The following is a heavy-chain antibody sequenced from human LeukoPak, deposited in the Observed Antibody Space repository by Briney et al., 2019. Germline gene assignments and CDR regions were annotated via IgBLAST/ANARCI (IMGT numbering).Heavy chain of an antibody. CDR3: ARDPRYSSAMNWFDP. Sequence: SVKVSCKASGGTFSSYAISWVRQAPGQGLEWMGGIIPIFGTANYAQKFQGRVTITPDESTSTAYMELSSLRSEDTAVYYCARDPRYSSAMNWFDPWGQGTLVTVSS. D-gene: IGHD6-19*01. CDR2: IIPIFGTA. CDR1: GGTFSSYA. V-gene: IGHV1-69*13. J-gene: IGHJ5*02.